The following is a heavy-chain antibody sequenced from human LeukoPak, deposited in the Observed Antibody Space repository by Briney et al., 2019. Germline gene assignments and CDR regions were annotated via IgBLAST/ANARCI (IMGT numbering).Heavy chain of an antibody. V-gene: IGHV4-34*01. D-gene: IGHD3-3*02. CDR3: ARTHFIISNYFDY. Sequence: SETLSLTCTVYGGSFNGYYWSWIRQPPGKGLEWIGEINPSGRTNYNPSLMSRVTISVDPSKNQFSLRLSSVTAADTAVYYCARTHFIISNYFDYWGQGTLVTVSS. CDR2: INPSGRT. J-gene: IGHJ4*02. CDR1: GGSFNGYY.